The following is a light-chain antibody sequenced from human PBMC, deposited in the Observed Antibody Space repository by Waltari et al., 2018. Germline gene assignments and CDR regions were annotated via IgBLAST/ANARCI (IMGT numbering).Light chain of an antibody. J-gene: IGLJ3*02. V-gene: IGLV1-51*01. CDR3: GSWDTRLNTGV. CDR2: ENN. Sequence: QSVLTQPPSVSAAPGQKVTISCSGGSSNIVDSHVSWYHQLPGAAPKLLINENNRRPPGIPDRFSGSKSGTSATLDITGLQTGDEGDYYCGSWDTRLNTGVFGGGTKLTVL. CDR1: SSNIVDSH.